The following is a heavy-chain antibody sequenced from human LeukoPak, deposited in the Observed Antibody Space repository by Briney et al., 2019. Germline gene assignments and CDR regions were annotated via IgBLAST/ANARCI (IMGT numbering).Heavy chain of an antibody. Sequence: SETLSLTCTVSGGSIRSRNYCWGWIRQPPGTGLEWIGNIYYSGGTYYNPSLKSRVTISVDTSKNQFSLKLSSMTAADTAVYYCAREVAGTPWIDYWGQGTLVTVSS. V-gene: IGHV4-39*02. CDR3: AREVAGTPWIDY. CDR1: GGSIRSRNYC. D-gene: IGHD6-19*01. CDR2: IYYSGGT. J-gene: IGHJ4*02.